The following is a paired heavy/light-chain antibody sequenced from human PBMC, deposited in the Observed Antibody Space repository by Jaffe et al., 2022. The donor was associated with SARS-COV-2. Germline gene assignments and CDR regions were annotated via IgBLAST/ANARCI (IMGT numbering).Heavy chain of an antibody. CDR3: ARVIVTTWGYYFDY. D-gene: IGHD7-27*01. CDR2: IYTSGST. Sequence: QVQLQESGPGLVMPSQTLSLTCTVSGGSITSGSYYWTWIRQPAGKGLEWIGRIYTSGSTNYNPSLKRRVTISVDTSKNQFSLKLTSVTAADSAVYYCARVIVTTWGYYFDYWGRGTLVTVSS. CDR1: GGSITSGSYY. V-gene: IGHV4-61*02. J-gene: IGHJ4*02.
Light chain of an antibody. V-gene: IGLV1-40*01. CDR1: NSNIGAGYD. CDR3: QSSDTRLSGFEV. J-gene: IGLJ2*01. CDR2: VNT. Sequence: QSVLTQPPSVSGAPGQRITISCTGSNSNIGAGYDVHWYQQFPGTAPKLLIYVNTNRPSGVPDRFSGSKSGTSASLAITGLRAEDEADYYCQSSDTRLSGFEVFGGGTKLTVL.